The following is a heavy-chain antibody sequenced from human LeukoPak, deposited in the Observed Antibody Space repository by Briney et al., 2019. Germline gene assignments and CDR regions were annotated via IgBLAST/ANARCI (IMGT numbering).Heavy chain of an antibody. J-gene: IGHJ4*02. V-gene: IGHV3-21*01. CDR3: VREAETGIGRDYLDY. Sequence: GGSLRLSCVASGFTFSTYSMDWVRQAPGKGLEWVSSISGLGNYIYYADSVKGRFTISRDNAKDALYLQMNSLRAEDTAIYYCVREAETGIGRDYLDYWGQGSQVTVSS. CDR1: GFTFSTYS. CDR2: ISGLGNYI. D-gene: IGHD1-14*01.